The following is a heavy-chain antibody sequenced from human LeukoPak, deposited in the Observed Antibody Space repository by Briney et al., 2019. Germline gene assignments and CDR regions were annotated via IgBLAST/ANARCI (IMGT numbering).Heavy chain of an antibody. D-gene: IGHD6-6*01. Sequence: PGGSLRLSCAASGFTFSSYGMSWVRQAPGKGLEWVSAISGSGGSTYYADSVKGRFTISRDNSKNTLYLQMNSLRAEDTAVYYCAQSSSPYYYYYMDVWGKGTTVTVSS. CDR3: AQSSSPYYYYYMDV. V-gene: IGHV3-23*01. J-gene: IGHJ6*03. CDR1: GFTFSSYG. CDR2: ISGSGGST.